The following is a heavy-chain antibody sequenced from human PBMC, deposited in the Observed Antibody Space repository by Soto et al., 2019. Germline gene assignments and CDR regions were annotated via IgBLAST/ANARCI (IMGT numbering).Heavy chain of an antibody. D-gene: IGHD6-19*01. CDR1: GFTFSSCS. Sequence: GGSLRLSCAASGFTFSSCSMNWVRQAPGKGLEWVSYISSSSTIYYADSVKGRFTISRDNAKNSLYLQMNSLRDEDTAVYYCAREAGTWHLPLNWFDPWGQGTLVTVSS. CDR2: ISSSSTI. J-gene: IGHJ5*02. CDR3: AREAGTWHLPLNWFDP. V-gene: IGHV3-48*02.